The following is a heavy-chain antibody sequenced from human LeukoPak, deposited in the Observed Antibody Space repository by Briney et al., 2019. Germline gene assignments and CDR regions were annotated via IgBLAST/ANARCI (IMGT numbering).Heavy chain of an antibody. D-gene: IGHD4-23*01. CDR3: TKVIGGNYGGDS. V-gene: IGHV3-23*01. CDR2: ISSTGGNT. J-gene: IGHJ4*02. Sequence: GGSLRLSCAASGFTFSSSAMSWVRQAPGKGLEWVSSISSTGGNTYYADSVKGRFTISRDKSKNTLYLQMNSLRAEDTAVYYCTKVIGGNYGGDSWGQGTLVTVSS. CDR1: GFTFSSSA.